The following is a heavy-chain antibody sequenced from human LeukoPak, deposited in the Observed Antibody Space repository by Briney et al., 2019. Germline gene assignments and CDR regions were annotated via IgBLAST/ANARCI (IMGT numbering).Heavy chain of an antibody. CDR3: ARDSGPLDT. Sequence: QAGGSLRLSCATSGFTFSSYGLHWVRQAPGKGLEWVAVILYDGSDQYYPDSVKGRFTISRDDSKNTLYLEMNSPRAEDTAVYYCARDSGPLDTWGQGTLVTVSS. CDR2: ILYDGSDQ. V-gene: IGHV3-33*01. D-gene: IGHD7-27*01. CDR1: GFTFSSYG. J-gene: IGHJ5*02.